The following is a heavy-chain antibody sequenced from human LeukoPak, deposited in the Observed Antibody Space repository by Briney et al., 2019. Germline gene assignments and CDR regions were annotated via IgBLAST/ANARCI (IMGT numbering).Heavy chain of an antibody. Sequence: PSETLSLPCTVSGANFSSSTYYWGWIRQPPGKGLEWIGSIYYGGGTYYNPSLKSRVTMSVDTSKKQFSLKLSSVTAADTAVYYCARHAGGIAAAGTRPFDYWGQGTLVTVSS. CDR2: IYYGGGT. J-gene: IGHJ4*02. V-gene: IGHV4-39*01. CDR3: ARHAGGIAAAGTRPFDY. CDR1: GANFSSSTYY. D-gene: IGHD6-13*01.